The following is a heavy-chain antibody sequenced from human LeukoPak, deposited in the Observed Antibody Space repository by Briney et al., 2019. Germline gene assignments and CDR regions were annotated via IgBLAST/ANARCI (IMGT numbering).Heavy chain of an antibody. CDR1: GFTFSSYS. V-gene: IGHV3-21*01. J-gene: IGHJ6*02. CDR3: ARDIASSTSYYYGMDV. D-gene: IGHD2-2*01. Sequence: PGGSLRLSCAASGFTFSSYSMNWVRQAPGKGLEWASSISSSSSYIYYADSVKGRFTISRDNAKNSLYLQMNSLRAEDTAVYYCARDIASSTSYYYGMDVWGQGTTVTVSS. CDR2: ISSSSSYI.